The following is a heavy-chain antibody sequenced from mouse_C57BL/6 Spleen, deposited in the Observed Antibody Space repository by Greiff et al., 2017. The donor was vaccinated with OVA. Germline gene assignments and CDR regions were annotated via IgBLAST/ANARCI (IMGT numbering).Heavy chain of an antibody. CDR3: ARWDY. V-gene: IGHV5-16*01. J-gene: IGHJ4*01. CDR1: GFTFSDYY. Sequence: EVQVVESEGGLVQPGSSMKLSCTASGFTFSDYYMAWVRQVPEKGLEWVANINYDGSSTYYLDSLKSRFIISRDNAKNILYLQMSSLKSEDTATYYCARWDYWGQGTSVTVSS. CDR2: INYDGSST.